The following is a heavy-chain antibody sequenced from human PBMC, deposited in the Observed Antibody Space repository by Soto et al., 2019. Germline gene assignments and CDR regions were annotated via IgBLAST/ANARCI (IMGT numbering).Heavy chain of an antibody. V-gene: IGHV1-69*01. J-gene: IGHJ6*02. D-gene: IGHD2-21*01. Sequence: QVQLVQSGAEVKKPGSSVKVSCKASGGTFSSYAISWVRQAPGQGLEWMGGIIPICGTANYAQKFQGRVTITADESTSTAYMELSSLRSEDTAVYYCARGWASGVVPKYGMDVWGQGTTVTVSS. CDR1: GGTFSSYA. CDR2: IIPICGTA. CDR3: ARGWASGVVPKYGMDV.